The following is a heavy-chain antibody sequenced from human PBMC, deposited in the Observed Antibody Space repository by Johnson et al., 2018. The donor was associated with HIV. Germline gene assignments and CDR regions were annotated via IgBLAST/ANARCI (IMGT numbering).Heavy chain of an antibody. CDR1: GFTFSSYA. V-gene: IGHV3-30*04. J-gene: IGHJ3*02. Sequence: QVQLVESGGGVVQPGRSLRLSCAASGFTFSSYAMHWVRQAPAKGLQWVAVISYDGSDKDYADSVKGRFTISRDSSKNTLYLQMNSLRAEDTAVYYCARDPAAAALRAFDIWGQGTMVTVSS. D-gene: IGHD6-13*01. CDR2: ISYDGSDK. CDR3: ARDPAAAALRAFDI.